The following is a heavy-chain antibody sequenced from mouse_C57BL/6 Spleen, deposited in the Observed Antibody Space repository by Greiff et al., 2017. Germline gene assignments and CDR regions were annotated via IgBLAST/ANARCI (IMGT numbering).Heavy chain of an antibody. CDR1: GYSFTGYY. V-gene: IGHV1-42*01. CDR3: ARDYDGSSYPFAD. CDR2: INPSTGGT. J-gene: IGHJ3*01. Sequence: VQLQQSGPELVKPGASVKISCKASGYSFTGYYMNWVKQSPEKSLEWIGEINPSTGGTTYNQKFKAKATLTVDKSSSPAYMQLKSLTSEDSAVYYYARDYDGSSYPFADWGQGTLVTVSA. D-gene: IGHD1-1*01.